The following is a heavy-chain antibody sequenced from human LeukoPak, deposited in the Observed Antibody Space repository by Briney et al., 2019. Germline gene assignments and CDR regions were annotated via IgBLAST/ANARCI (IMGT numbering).Heavy chain of an antibody. CDR3: AIIGCYRGVCDFDV. J-gene: IGHJ3*01. V-gene: IGHV3-30*02. CDR2: IRYDGSNK. D-gene: IGHD2-21*01. Sequence: PGGSLRLSCAASGFTFSTYGLHWVRQAPGKGLEWVAFIRYDGSNKYYADSVKGRFTISRDNSKNTLYLQMNSLRAEDTAVYYCAIIGCYRGVCDFDVWGQGTMVAISS. CDR1: GFTFSTYG.